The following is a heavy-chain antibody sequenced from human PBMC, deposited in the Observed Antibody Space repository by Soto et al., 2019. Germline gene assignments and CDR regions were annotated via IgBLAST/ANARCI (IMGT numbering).Heavy chain of an antibody. CDR2: INPNSGGT. Sequence: ASVKVSCKASGYTFTGYYMHWVRQAPGQGLERMGWINPNSGGTNYAQKFQGRVTMTRDTSISTAYMELSRLRSDDTAVYYCARGRPQWLVVGHDAFDIWGQGTMVTVSS. J-gene: IGHJ3*02. CDR1: GYTFTGYY. D-gene: IGHD6-19*01. V-gene: IGHV1-2*02. CDR3: ARGRPQWLVVGHDAFDI.